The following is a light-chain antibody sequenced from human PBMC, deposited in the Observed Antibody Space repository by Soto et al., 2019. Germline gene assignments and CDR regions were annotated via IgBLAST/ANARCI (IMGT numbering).Light chain of an antibody. J-gene: IGKJ1*01. CDR3: QQYDSSPWT. CDR2: DTS. Sequence: EIVLTQSPGTLSLSPGEGATLSCRASQSVSSSYLAWYQQTPGQAPRLLVYDTSYRATGVPDRFSGSGSGTDFTLTISRLEPEDSAVYYCQQYDSSPWTFGQGTKVEIK. V-gene: IGKV3-20*01. CDR1: QSVSSSY.